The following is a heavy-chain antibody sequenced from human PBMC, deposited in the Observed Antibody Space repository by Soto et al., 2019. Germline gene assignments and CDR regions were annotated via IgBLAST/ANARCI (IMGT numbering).Heavy chain of an antibody. J-gene: IGHJ4*02. D-gene: IGHD1-26*01. V-gene: IGHV1-18*01. CDR2: INPDNGNT. Sequence: QVQLVQSGPEVKKPGASVKVSCKTSGYTFINYGISWVRQAPGQGLEWMGWINPDNGNTNCAQRLQGRVTMTADRSTRTAYMELRSLRFDDTAMYYCARVGGAVVTADYWGQGTLVTVSS. CDR1: GYTFINYG. CDR3: ARVGGAVVTADY.